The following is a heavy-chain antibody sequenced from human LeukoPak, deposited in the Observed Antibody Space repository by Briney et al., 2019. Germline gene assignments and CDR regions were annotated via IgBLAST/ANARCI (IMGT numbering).Heavy chain of an antibody. Sequence: GGSLRLSCAASGFTFSSYAMHWVRQAPGRGLEWVAVISYDGSNKYYADSVKGRFTISRDNSKNTLYLQMNSLRAEDTAVYYCASAPEQYYFDYWGQGTLVTVSS. CDR2: ISYDGSNK. CDR1: GFTFSSYA. D-gene: IGHD1/OR15-1a*01. V-gene: IGHV3-30-3*01. J-gene: IGHJ4*02. CDR3: ASAPEQYYFDY.